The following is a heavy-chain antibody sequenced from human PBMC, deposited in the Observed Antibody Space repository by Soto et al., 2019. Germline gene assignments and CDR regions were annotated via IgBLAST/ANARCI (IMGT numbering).Heavy chain of an antibody. D-gene: IGHD3-22*01. CDR3: ANSRNMIVVAIYFDY. CDR2: ISGSGGST. Sequence: GGSLRLSCAASGFTFSSYAMSWVRQAPGKGLEWVSAISGSGGSTYYADSVKGRFTISRDNSKNTLYLQMNSLGAEDTAVYYCANSRNMIVVAIYFDYWGQGTLVTVSS. J-gene: IGHJ4*02. CDR1: GFTFSSYA. V-gene: IGHV3-23*01.